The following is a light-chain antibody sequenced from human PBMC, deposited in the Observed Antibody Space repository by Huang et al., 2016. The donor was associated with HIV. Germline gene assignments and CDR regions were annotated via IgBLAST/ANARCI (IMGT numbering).Light chain of an antibody. CDR1: QSITTNY. V-gene: IGKV3-20*01. CDR2: AAS. J-gene: IGKJ4*01. CDR3: QQYGGSPLT. Sequence: EIVLTQSPGTLSLSPGERATLSCRASQSITTNYLAWYQQKPGQAPRLLIYAASSRATGIPNRVIGSGSGTDFTLTINRLEPEDFVVYYCQQYGGSPLTFGGGTKVEIK.